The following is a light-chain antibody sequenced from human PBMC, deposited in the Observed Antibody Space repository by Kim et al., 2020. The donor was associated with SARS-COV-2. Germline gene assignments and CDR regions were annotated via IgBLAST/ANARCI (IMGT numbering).Light chain of an antibody. Sequence: SAAVGDRVTITCRASQSISSWLAWYQQKPGKAPKLLIYKASSLESGVPSRFSGSGSETEFTLTISSLQPDDFATYYCQQYNSYSMTFGQGTKLEI. J-gene: IGKJ2*01. CDR2: KAS. V-gene: IGKV1-5*03. CDR3: QQYNSYSMT. CDR1: QSISSW.